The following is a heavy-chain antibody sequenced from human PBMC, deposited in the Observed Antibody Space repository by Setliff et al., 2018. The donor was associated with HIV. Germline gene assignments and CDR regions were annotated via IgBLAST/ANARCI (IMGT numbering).Heavy chain of an antibody. Sequence: ASVKVSCKASGYTFTSYGITWVRQAPGQGLEWMGWISAYNGNTKYAQKFQDRVTMTTDTSTNTAYMELRSLRSADTAVYYCARGDTTDMYYLDYWGQGTLVTVSS. CDR2: ISAYNGNT. V-gene: IGHV1-18*01. CDR1: GYTFTSYG. D-gene: IGHD1-26*01. J-gene: IGHJ4*02. CDR3: ARGDTTDMYYLDY.